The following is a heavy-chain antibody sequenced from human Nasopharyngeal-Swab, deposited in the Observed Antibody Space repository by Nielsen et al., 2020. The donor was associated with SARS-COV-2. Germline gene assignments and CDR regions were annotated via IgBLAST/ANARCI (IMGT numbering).Heavy chain of an antibody. CDR3: ARDSAFSIFGVVSSDY. Sequence: ASVKVSCKASGYTFTGYYMHWVRQAPGQGLEWMGWINPNSGGTNYAQKFQGRVTMTRDTSISTAYMELSRLRSDDTAVYYCARDSAFSIFGVVSSDYWGQGTLVTVSS. J-gene: IGHJ4*02. D-gene: IGHD3-3*01. V-gene: IGHV1-2*02. CDR1: GYTFTGYY. CDR2: INPNSGGT.